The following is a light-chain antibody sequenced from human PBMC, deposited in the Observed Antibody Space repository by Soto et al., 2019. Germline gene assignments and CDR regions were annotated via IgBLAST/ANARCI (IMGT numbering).Light chain of an antibody. Sequence: AIQLTQSPSSLSASVGDRVTITCRASQGISSALAWYQHKPGRAPRLLIYDASSLQSGVSSRFSGSGSGTDFTLTISSLATEDFAAYYCQQFQSHALTFGGGTKLEIK. V-gene: IGKV1-13*02. CDR3: QQFQSHALT. J-gene: IGKJ4*01. CDR1: QGISSA. CDR2: DAS.